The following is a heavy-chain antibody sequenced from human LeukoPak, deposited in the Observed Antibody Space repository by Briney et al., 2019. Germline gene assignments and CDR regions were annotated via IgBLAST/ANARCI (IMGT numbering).Heavy chain of an antibody. D-gene: IGHD3-10*01. CDR1: GGSFSGYY. CDR2: INHSGST. V-gene: IGHV4-34*01. CDR3: ARTDIPSSGVDY. Sequence: PSETLSLTCAVYGGSFSGYYWSWIRQPPGKGLVWIGEINHSGSTNYNPSLKSRVTISVDTSKNQFSLKLSSVTAADTAVYYCARTDIPSSGVDYWGQGTLVTVSS. J-gene: IGHJ4*02.